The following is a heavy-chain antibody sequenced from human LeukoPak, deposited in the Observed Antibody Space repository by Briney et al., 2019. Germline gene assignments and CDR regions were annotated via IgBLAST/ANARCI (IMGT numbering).Heavy chain of an antibody. Sequence: GGSLRLSCAASGFTFSSYGMHWVRQAPGKGLEWVAVISYDGSNKYYADSVKGRFTISRDNSKNTLYLQMNSLRAEDTAVYYCAKVGGRRYYFDYWGQGTLVTVSS. CDR2: ISYDGSNK. CDR1: GFTFSSYG. J-gene: IGHJ4*02. D-gene: IGHD3-16*01. V-gene: IGHV3-30*18. CDR3: AKVGGRRYYFDY.